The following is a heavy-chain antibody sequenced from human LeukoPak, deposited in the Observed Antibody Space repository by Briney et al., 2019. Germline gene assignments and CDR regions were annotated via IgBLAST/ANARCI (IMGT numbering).Heavy chain of an antibody. J-gene: IGHJ5*02. D-gene: IGHD2-2*01. CDR3: ARSHVPAAPQYNWFDP. Sequence: PSETLSLTCAVYGGSFSGYYWSWIRQPPGKGLEWIGEINHSGNSNHNPSLKSRVTLSVDTSKNQFSLRLGSVTAADTALYYCARSHVPAAPQYNWFDPWGQGTLVTVSS. CDR2: INHSGNS. CDR1: GGSFSGYY. V-gene: IGHV4-34*01.